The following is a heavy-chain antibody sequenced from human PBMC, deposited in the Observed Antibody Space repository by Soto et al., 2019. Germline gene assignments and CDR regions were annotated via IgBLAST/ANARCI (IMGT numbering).Heavy chain of an antibody. V-gene: IGHV4-4*02. CDR2: IYHSGST. J-gene: IGHJ6*02. Sequence: NPSETLSLTCAVSGGSISSSNWWSWVRQPPGKGLEWIGEIYHSGSTNYNPSLKSRVTISVDKSKNQFSLKLSSVTAADTAVYYCARRGSSGGGYYYYYGMDVWGQGTTVTVSS. CDR3: ARRGSSGGGYYYYYGMDV. CDR1: GGSISSSNW. D-gene: IGHD6-19*01.